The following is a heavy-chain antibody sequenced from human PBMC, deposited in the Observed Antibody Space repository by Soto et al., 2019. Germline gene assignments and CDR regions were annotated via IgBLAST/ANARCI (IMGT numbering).Heavy chain of an antibody. Sequence: QVQLVQSGAEVKKPGASVKVSCKASGYTFTSYGISWVRQAPGQGLEWMGWISAYNGNTNYAQKRQGRVTMTTDTATSTAYMELRSLRSDDTAVYYCAREVAAAGNYYYYGMDVWGQGTTVTVSS. D-gene: IGHD6-13*01. CDR1: GYTFTSYG. J-gene: IGHJ6*02. CDR3: AREVAAAGNYYYYGMDV. V-gene: IGHV1-18*04. CDR2: ISAYNGNT.